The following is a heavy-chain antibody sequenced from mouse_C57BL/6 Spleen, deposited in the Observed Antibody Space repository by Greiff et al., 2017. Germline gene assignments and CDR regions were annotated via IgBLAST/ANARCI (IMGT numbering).Heavy chain of an antibody. Sequence: EVKLVESGGGLVKPGGSLKLSCAASGFTFSDYGMHWVRQAPEKGLEWVAYISSGSSTIYYADTVKGRFTISRDNAKNTLFLQMTGLRSEDTAMXYCERGGYYTWFAYWGQGTLVTVSA. CDR2: ISSGSSTI. D-gene: IGHD2-3*01. J-gene: IGHJ3*01. CDR1: GFTFSDYG. CDR3: ERGGYYTWFAY. V-gene: IGHV5-17*01.